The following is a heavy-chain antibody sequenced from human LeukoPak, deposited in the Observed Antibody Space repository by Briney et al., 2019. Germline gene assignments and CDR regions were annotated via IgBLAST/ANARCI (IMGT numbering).Heavy chain of an antibody. J-gene: IGHJ4*02. CDR2: ISSSGSTI. Sequence: PGGSLRLSCAASGFTFSSYEMNWVRQAPGKGLEWVSYISSSGSTIYYADSVKGRFTISRDNAENSLCLQMNSLRAEDTAVYYCARGPVVVVAAEYYFDYWGQGTLVTVSS. CDR3: ARGPVVVVAAEYYFDY. V-gene: IGHV3-48*03. CDR1: GFTFSSYE. D-gene: IGHD2-15*01.